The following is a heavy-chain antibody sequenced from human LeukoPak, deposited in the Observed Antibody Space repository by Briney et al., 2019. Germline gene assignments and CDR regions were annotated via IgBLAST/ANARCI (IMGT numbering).Heavy chain of an antibody. Sequence: GGSLRLSCAASGFTFDSFSMSWVRQAPGKGLEWVSRINSDGSSTSYADSVKGRFTISRDNAKNTLYLQMNSLRAEDTAVYYCARDLRISDSSGYPWGQGTLVTVSS. CDR2: INSDGSST. CDR1: GFTFDSFS. J-gene: IGHJ5*02. CDR3: ARDLRISDSSGYP. V-gene: IGHV3-74*01. D-gene: IGHD3-22*01.